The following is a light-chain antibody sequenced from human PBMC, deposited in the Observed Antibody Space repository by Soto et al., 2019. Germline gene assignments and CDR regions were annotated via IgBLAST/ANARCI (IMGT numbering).Light chain of an antibody. CDR3: QQYYSYPRT. V-gene: IGKV1-9*01. J-gene: IGKJ1*01. CDR1: QGMSIY. CDR2: AAS. Sequence: IQLTQSPSSLSASVVDRVTITGRVSQGMSIYLAWYQQKPGKAPKLLIYAASTLQSGVPSRFSGSGSGTDFTLTISCLQSEDFATYNFQQYYSYPRTFGQGTKVDIK.